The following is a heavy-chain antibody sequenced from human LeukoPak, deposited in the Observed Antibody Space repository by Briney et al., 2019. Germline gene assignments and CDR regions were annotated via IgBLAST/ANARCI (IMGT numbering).Heavy chain of an antibody. Sequence: SQTRSLTCAISGDSVSNNRASWGWIRQSPSRGLEWLGRTYYRSQWFDDYAPSLRSRITINPDTSKNQFSLQLTSVTPEDTAVYYCVRIRGLGLFDYWGQGTLVTVSS. J-gene: IGHJ4*02. D-gene: IGHD1-26*01. CDR2: TYYRSQWFD. CDR3: VRIRGLGLFDY. CDR1: GDSVSNNRAS. V-gene: IGHV6-1*01.